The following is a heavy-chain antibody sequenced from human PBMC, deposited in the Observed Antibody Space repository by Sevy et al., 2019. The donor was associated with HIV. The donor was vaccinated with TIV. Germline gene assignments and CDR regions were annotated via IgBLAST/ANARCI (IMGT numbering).Heavy chain of an antibody. CDR1: GFTFSKYS. CDR2: LSFGCGEI. CDR3: AREGCTKPHDY. V-gene: IGHV3-23*01. J-gene: IGHJ4*02. D-gene: IGHD2-8*01. Sequence: GGSLRLSCAASGFTFSKYSMSWVRQPQGKGLEWVSTLSFGCGEINYADSVKGRFTISRDNSKSSVYLQMNNLRPEDTAVYYCAREGCTKPHDYWCQGTLVTVSS.